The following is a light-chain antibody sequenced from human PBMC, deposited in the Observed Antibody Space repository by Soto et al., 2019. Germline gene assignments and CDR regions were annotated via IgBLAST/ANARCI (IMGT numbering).Light chain of an antibody. J-gene: IGKJ1*01. CDR2: GAS. V-gene: IGKV3-15*01. CDR1: QSVGSN. Sequence: EIVMTQSPATLSVSPGERATLSCRASQSVGSNLAWYRQKPGQAPSLLIYGASTRATGIPARFSGSGSGTEFTLTISSLQSEDFAVYYWQQYNDWRTFGQGTKVEIK. CDR3: QQYNDWRT.